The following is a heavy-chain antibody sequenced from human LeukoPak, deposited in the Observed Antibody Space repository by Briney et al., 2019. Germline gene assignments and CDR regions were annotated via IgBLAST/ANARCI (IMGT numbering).Heavy chain of an antibody. CDR1: GYTFTGYY. Sequence: ASVKVSCKASGYTFTGYYMHWVRQAPGQGLEWMGWISPNSSGTNYAQQFQGRVTMTRDTSISTAYMELSRLRSDDTAVYYCARDQRYCSGGSCYPDWFDPWGQGTLVTVSS. D-gene: IGHD2-15*01. CDR2: ISPNSSGT. V-gene: IGHV1-2*02. CDR3: ARDQRYCSGGSCYPDWFDP. J-gene: IGHJ5*02.